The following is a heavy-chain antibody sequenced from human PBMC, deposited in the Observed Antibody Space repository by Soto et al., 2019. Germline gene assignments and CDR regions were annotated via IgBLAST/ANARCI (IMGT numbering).Heavy chain of an antibody. J-gene: IGHJ3*02. V-gene: IGHV4-34*01. CDR1: GGSFSGYY. Sequence: QVQLQQWGAGLLKPSETLSLTCAVYGGSFSGYYWSWIRQPPGKGLEWIGEINHSGSTNYNPSLKRRVTISVDTSKNQFSLKLSSVTAADTAVYYCARAGGTIVVVPAANDAFDIWGQGTMVTVSS. CDR2: INHSGST. D-gene: IGHD2-2*01. CDR3: ARAGGTIVVVPAANDAFDI.